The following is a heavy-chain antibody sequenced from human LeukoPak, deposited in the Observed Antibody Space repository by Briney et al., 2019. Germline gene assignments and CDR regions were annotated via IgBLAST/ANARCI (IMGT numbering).Heavy chain of an antibody. CDR2: IYYSGST. CDR1: GGSLSTYY. Sequence: SETLSLTCTVSGGSLSTYYWSWIRQPPGKGLEWIGYIYYSGSTNYNPSLKRRVTISVDTSKNQFSLKLSSVTAADTAVYYCARGGATSGYAFDIWGQGTMVTVSS. CDR3: ARGGATSGYAFDI. J-gene: IGHJ3*02. V-gene: IGHV4-59*12. D-gene: IGHD5-12*01.